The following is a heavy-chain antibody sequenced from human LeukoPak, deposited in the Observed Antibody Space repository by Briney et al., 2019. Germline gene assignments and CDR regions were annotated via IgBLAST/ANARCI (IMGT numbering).Heavy chain of an antibody. Sequence: GGSLRLSCAASGLTFSSYSMNWVRQAPGKGLEWVSYISSSSSTIYYADSVKGRFTISIDNAKNSLYLQMNSLRAEDTAVYYCARDGDAAAAGQWWGQGTLVTVSS. D-gene: IGHD6-13*01. V-gene: IGHV3-48*01. CDR2: ISSSSSTI. CDR3: ARDGDAAAAGQW. CDR1: GLTFSSYS. J-gene: IGHJ4*02.